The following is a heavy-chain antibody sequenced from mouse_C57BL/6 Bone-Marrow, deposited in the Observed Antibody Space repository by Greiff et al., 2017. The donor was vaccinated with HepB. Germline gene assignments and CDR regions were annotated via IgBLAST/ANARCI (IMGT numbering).Heavy chain of an antibody. CDR3: ARDQDYDAWFAY. CDR2: ISDGGSYT. J-gene: IGHJ3*01. Sequence: EVMLVESGGGLVKPGGSLKLSCASSGFTFSSYAMSWVRQTPEKRLEWVATISDGGSYTYYPDNVKGRFTISRYNAKNNLYLQMSHLKSEDTAMYYCARDQDYDAWFAYWGQGTLVTVSA. V-gene: IGHV5-4*01. CDR1: GFTFSSYA. D-gene: IGHD2-4*01.